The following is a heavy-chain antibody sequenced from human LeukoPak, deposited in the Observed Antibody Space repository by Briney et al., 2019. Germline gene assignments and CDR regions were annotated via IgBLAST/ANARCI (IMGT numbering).Heavy chain of an antibody. CDR1: GGSFSGYY. CDR3: ARGLTGDAATAFDY. Sequence: SETLSLTCAVYGGSFSGYYWSWIRQPPGKGLEWIGEINHSGSTNYNPSLKSRVTISVDTSKNQFSLKLSSVTAADTAVYYCARGLTGDAATAFDYWGQGTLVTVSS. CDR2: INHSGST. V-gene: IGHV4-34*01. D-gene: IGHD7-27*01. J-gene: IGHJ4*02.